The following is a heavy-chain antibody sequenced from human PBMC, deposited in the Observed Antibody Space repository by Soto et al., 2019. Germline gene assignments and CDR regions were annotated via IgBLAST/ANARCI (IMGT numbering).Heavy chain of an antibody. J-gene: IGHJ3*01. D-gene: IGHD2-8*02. CDR3: TRDLVLVTSATVAFDV. V-gene: IGHV3-48*02. CDR2: ISRSGSSA. CDR1: GFNFSTHS. Sequence: EVQLVQSGGGLGQPVGSLRLSCVASGFNFSTHSMNWVRQAPGKGLQWVSYISRSGSSANYPDSVKGRFTTSRDNGKNSLYLQINSLRDEDAAVYYCTRDLVLVTSATVAFDVWGQGSMVTVSS.